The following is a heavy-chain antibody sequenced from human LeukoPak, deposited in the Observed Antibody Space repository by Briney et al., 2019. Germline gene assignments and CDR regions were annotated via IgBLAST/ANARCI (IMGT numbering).Heavy chain of an antibody. D-gene: IGHD6-19*01. V-gene: IGHV3-48*01. J-gene: IGHJ6*03. Sequence: GGSLRLSCAASGFTFSSYSFNWVRQAPGKGLEWVSYISRSGSTIYYVDSVMGRFTISRDNAKNSLYLQMNSLRAEDTAVYFCARDPSIAVAVSYYYYHMDVWGKGTTVTVSS. CDR2: ISRSGSTI. CDR1: GFTFSSYS. CDR3: ARDPSIAVAVSYYYYHMDV.